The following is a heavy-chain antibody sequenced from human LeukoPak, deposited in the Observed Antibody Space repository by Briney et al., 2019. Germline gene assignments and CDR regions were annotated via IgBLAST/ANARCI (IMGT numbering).Heavy chain of an antibody. CDR2: ISYDGSDE. Sequence: GGSLRLSCAASGFSFYSFAMHWVRQAPGKGLEWVAVISYDGSDESYSDSVKGRFTISRDNSKNTLYLQMNSLRAEDTAVYYCARGGAKWLRKTPPPNDYWGQGTLVTVSS. D-gene: IGHD5-12*01. CDR3: ARGGAKWLRKTPPPNDY. V-gene: IGHV3-30*04. J-gene: IGHJ4*02. CDR1: GFSFYSFA.